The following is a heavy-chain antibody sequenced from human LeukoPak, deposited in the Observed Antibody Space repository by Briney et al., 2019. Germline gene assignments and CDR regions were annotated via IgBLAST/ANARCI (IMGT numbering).Heavy chain of an antibody. CDR2: IKSESIGGTT. D-gene: IGHD2-2*01. Sequence: PGGSLRLSCAVSGLTFSNVWMSWVRQAPGKGLEWVGRIKSESIGGTTDYAAPVKGRFTISRDDSTNTLYLQMNSLKTEDTAVYYCTTHVSQTSCSDWGRGTLVTVSS. CDR3: TTHVSQTSCSD. J-gene: IGHJ4*02. CDR1: GLTFSNVW. V-gene: IGHV3-15*01.